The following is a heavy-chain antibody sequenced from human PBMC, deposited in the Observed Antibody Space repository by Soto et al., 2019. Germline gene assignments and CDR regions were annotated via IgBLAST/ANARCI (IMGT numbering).Heavy chain of an antibody. CDR2: ISHDGSNK. CDR3: AKEYYYDGSGYSH. V-gene: IGHV3-30*18. Sequence: QVQLAESGGGVVQPGRSLRLSCAASGFTFSTYGMHWVRQAPGKGLDWVAIISHDGSNKYYADSVKGQFTISRDNSKNTLFLQMNSLRAEDTAVYYCAKEYYYDGSGYSHWGQGTLVTVSS. CDR1: GFTFSTYG. J-gene: IGHJ4*02. D-gene: IGHD3-22*01.